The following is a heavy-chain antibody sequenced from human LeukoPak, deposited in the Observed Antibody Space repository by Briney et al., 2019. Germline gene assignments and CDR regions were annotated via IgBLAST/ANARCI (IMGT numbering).Heavy chain of an antibody. CDR1: GFTFSSYEM. J-gene: IGHJ4*02. Sequence: GSLRLSCAASGFTFSSYEMNWVRQPPGKGLEWIGEIYHSGSTNYNPSLKSRVTISVDKSKNQFSLKLSSVTAADTAVYYCAREDSSSWYDYWGQGTLVTVSS. V-gene: IGHV4-4*02. CDR3: AREDSSSWYDY. D-gene: IGHD6-13*01. CDR2: IYHSGST.